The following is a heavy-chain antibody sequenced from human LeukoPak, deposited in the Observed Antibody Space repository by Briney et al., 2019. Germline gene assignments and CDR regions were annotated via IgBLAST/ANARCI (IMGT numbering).Heavy chain of an antibody. CDR2: ISGSGGST. CDR3: AKDPAPYYYGSGSYPSDY. V-gene: IGHV3-23*01. D-gene: IGHD3-10*01. CDR1: GFRFTTYA. Sequence: GGTLRLSCVASGFRFTTYAMSWVRQAPGKGLEWVSAISGSGGSTYYADSVKGRFTISRDNSKNTLYLQMNSLRAEDTAVYYCAKDPAPYYYGSGSYPSDYWGQGTLVTVSS. J-gene: IGHJ4*02.